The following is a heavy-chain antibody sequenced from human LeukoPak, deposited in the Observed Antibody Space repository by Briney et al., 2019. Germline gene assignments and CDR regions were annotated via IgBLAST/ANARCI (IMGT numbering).Heavy chain of an antibody. CDR1: GGSVSSGSYY. J-gene: IGHJ4*02. CDR3: AREGGNYFDY. CDR2: SYYSGST. Sequence: SETLSLTCTVSGGSVSSGSYYWSWIRQPPGKGQEWIGYSYYSGSTNYNPSLKNRVTISLDRSKNQFSLKLSSVTAADTAVYYCAREGGNYFDYWGQGTLVTVSS. V-gene: IGHV4-61*01.